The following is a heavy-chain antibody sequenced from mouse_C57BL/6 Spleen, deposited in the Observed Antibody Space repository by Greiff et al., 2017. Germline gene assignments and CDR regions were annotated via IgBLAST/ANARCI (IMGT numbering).Heavy chain of an antibody. Sequence: QVQLQQSGPELVKPGASVKISCKASGYSFTSYYIHWVKQRPGQGLEWIGWIYPGSGNTKYNEKFKGKATLTADTSSSTAYMQRSSLTSEDSAVYYCARHGRGYYAMDYWGQGTSVTVSS. V-gene: IGHV1-66*01. CDR1: GYSFTSYY. CDR2: IYPGSGNT. CDR3: ARHGRGYYAMDY. J-gene: IGHJ4*01.